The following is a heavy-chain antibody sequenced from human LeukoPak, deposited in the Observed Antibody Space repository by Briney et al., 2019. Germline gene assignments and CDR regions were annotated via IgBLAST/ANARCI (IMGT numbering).Heavy chain of an antibody. D-gene: IGHD7-27*01. CDR3: ARAGLGKGVWFDP. Sequence: GGSLRLSCAASGFTFSSYEMNWVRQAPGKGLEWVSYISRSGSTIYYADSVKGRFTISRDNAKNSLYLQMNSLRAEDTAVYYCARAGLGKGVWFDPWGQGTLVTVSS. CDR2: ISRSGSTI. J-gene: IGHJ5*02. V-gene: IGHV3-48*03. CDR1: GFTFSSYE.